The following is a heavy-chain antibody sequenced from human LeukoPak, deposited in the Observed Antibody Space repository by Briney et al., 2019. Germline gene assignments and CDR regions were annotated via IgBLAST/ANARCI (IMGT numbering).Heavy chain of an antibody. CDR2: IIPIFGTA. V-gene: IGHV1-69*13. J-gene: IGHJ4*02. D-gene: IGHD3-3*01. CDR1: GGTFSSYA. CDR3: ANIRFLEWSSDY. Sequence: ASVKVSCKASGGTFSSYAISWVRQAPGQGLEWMGGIIPIFGTANYAQKFQGRVTITADESTSTAYMELSSLRSEDTAVYYCANIRFLEWSSDYWGQGTLVTVSS.